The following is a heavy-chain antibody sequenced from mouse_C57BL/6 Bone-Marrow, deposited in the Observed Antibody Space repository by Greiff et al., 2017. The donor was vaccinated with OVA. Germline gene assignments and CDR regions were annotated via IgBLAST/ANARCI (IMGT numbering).Heavy chain of an antibody. CDR1: GFSLSTFGMG. CDR3: ARSYYSISYWFAY. J-gene: IGHJ3*01. CDR2: IWWDDDK. Sequence: LQQSGPGILQPSQTLSLTCSFSGFSLSTFGMGVGWIRQPSGKGLEWLAHIWWDDDKYYNPALKSRLTISKDTSKNQVFLKIANVDTADTATYYCARSYYSISYWFAYWGQGTLVTVSA. D-gene: IGHD2-5*01. V-gene: IGHV8-8*01.